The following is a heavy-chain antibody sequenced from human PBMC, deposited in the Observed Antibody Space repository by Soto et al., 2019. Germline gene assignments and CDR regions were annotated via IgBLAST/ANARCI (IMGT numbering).Heavy chain of an antibody. CDR3: AGSVAAAEDKWFDP. CDR1: GGTFSSYT. CDR2: IIPILGIA. Sequence: QVQLVQSGAEVKKPGSSVKVSCKASGGTFSSYTISWVRQAPGQGLEWMGRIIPILGIANYAQKFQGRVTITADKSTSTADMELSSLRSEDTAVYYCAGSVAAAEDKWFDPWGQGTLVTVSS. J-gene: IGHJ5*02. V-gene: IGHV1-69*02. D-gene: IGHD6-13*01.